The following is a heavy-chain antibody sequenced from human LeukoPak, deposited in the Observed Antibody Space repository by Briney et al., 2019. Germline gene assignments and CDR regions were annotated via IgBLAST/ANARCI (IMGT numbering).Heavy chain of an antibody. J-gene: IGHJ4*02. CDR3: ARGTPKRLTVGYYDYVWGSYPLFDY. D-gene: IGHD3-16*01. V-gene: IGHV1-24*01. Sequence: ASVKVSCKVSGYTLTELSMHWVRQAPGKGLEWMGGFDPEDGETIYAQKFQGRVTMTEDTSTDTAYMELSSLRSEDTAVYYCARGTPKRLTVGYYDYVWGSYPLFDYWGQGTLVTVSS. CDR1: GYTLTELS. CDR2: FDPEDGET.